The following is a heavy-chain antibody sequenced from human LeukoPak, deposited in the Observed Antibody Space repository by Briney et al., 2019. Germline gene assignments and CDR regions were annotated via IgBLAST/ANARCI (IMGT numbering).Heavy chain of an antibody. CDR2: ISYDGSNK. CDR3: ARANYDFWSGYH. V-gene: IGHV3-30-3*01. Sequence: GGSLRLSCAASGFTFSSYAMHWVRQAPGKGLEWVAVISYDGSNKYYADSVKGRFTTSRDNSKNTLYLQMNSLRAEDTAVYYCARANYDFWSGYHWGQGTLVTVSS. CDR1: GFTFSSYA. J-gene: IGHJ4*02. D-gene: IGHD3-3*01.